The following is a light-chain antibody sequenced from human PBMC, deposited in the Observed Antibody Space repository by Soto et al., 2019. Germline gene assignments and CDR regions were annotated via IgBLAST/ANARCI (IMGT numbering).Light chain of an antibody. CDR2: GAS. CDR3: QQYGTSPRT. J-gene: IGKJ1*01. CDR1: QTISSDY. V-gene: IGKV3-20*01. Sequence: EIVLTQSPGTLSLSPGERATLSCRASQTISSDYLAWYQQRPGQAPRLLIYGASNRATCIPNRFCGSGSGTDFSLSISSLEPEDFAVYYCQQYGTSPRTVGQGTKVEIK.